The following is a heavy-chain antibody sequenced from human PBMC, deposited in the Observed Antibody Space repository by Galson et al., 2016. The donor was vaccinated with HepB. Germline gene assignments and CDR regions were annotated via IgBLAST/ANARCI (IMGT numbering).Heavy chain of an antibody. CDR1: GHTLIELS. CDR3: ATVGTYTYGSKPDFDY. CDR2: IDPEDGEI. D-gene: IGHD5-18*01. J-gene: IGHJ4*02. Sequence: SVKVSCKVSGHTLIELSMHWVRQAPGKGLEWMGGIDPEDGEIMYAQKFQGRITITEDTSTDTAYMELRSLRSEDTAVYYCATVGTYTYGSKPDFDYWGQGTLVTVSS. V-gene: IGHV1-24*01.